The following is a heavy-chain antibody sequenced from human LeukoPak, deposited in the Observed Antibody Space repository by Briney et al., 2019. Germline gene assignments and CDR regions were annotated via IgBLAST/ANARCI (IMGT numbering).Heavy chain of an antibody. D-gene: IGHD2-21*02. CDR3: AKLGTVAYFDF. CDR1: RFTFGSYA. J-gene: IGHJ4*02. V-gene: IGHV3-23*01. CDR2: ISVSGDNT. Sequence: GGSLRLSCAASRFTFGSYAMTWVRQAPGKGLEWVSAISVSGDNTYYADSVKGRFTISRDTSKNTLYLQMNSLRAEDTAVYYCAKLGTVAYFDFWGQGTLVTVSS.